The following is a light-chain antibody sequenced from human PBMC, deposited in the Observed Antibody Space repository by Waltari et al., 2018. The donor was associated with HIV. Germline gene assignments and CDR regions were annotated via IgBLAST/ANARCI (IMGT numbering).Light chain of an antibody. J-gene: IGLJ2*01. CDR3: ATSHDTLSGPV. CDR2: STN. V-gene: IGLV1-44*01. Sequence: QSVLTQPTSASGTPGQKITISSSGNISIIGSNSVNWYQQFSGAAPKLLIFSTNQPPAGAPPLFAASTSGSAASLATSGLPSDDEAIYRCATSHDTLSGPVFGGGTKLTVL. CDR1: ISIIGSNS.